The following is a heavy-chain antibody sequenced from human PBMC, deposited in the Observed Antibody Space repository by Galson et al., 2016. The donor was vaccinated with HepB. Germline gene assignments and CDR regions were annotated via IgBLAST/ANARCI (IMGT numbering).Heavy chain of an antibody. D-gene: IGHD4-23*01. J-gene: IGHJ4*02. CDR3: ARRGPDGGADV. CDR1: GYSFTSLW. Sequence: QSGAEVKEAGDSLRISCETFGYSFTSLWIAWVRQRPGKGLEWMGTIYPGDSDTKYSPSFRGQVIISADKSTSTLYLQWNSLRASDTAVDYGARRGPDGGADVWGQGTQVSVSS. V-gene: IGHV5-51*01. CDR2: IYPGDSDT.